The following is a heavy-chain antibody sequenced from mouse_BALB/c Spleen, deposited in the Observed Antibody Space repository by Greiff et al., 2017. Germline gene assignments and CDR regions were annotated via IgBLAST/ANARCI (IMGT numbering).Heavy chain of an antibody. J-gene: IGHJ4*01. CDR3: ARSTTAPYYYAMDY. Sequence: DVQLQESGPGLVKPSQSLSLTCTVTGYSITSDYAWNWIRQFPGNKLEWMGYISYSGSTSYNPSLKSRISITRDTSKNQFFLQLNSVTTEDTATYYCARSTTAPYYYAMDYWGQGTSVTVSS. CDR2: ISYSGST. D-gene: IGHD1-2*01. V-gene: IGHV3-2*02. CDR1: GYSITSDYA.